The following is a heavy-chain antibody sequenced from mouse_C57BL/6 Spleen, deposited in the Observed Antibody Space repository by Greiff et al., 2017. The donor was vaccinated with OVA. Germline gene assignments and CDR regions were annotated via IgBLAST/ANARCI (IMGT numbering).Heavy chain of an antibody. D-gene: IGHD2-1*01. CDR1: GFTFSSYA. J-gene: IGHJ2*01. V-gene: IGHV5-9-1*02. CDR2: ISSGGDYI. CDR3: TREGNLYYFDY. Sequence: EVQLVESGAGLVKPGGSLKLSCAASGFTFSSYAMSWVRQTPEKRLEWVAYISSGGDYIYYADTVKGRFTISRDNARNTLYLQMSSLKSEDTAMYYCTREGNLYYFDYWGQGTTLTVSS.